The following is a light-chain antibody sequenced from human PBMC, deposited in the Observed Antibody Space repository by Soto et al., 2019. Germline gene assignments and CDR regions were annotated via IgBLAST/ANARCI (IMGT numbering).Light chain of an antibody. CDR3: NSYTSTNSL. Sequence: QSVLAQPASVSGSPGQSITISCTGTNSDVGCYNYVSWYQQHPGKAPKLMIYDVTNRPSGVSNRFSGSKSGNTASLTISGLQAGDEAYYYCNSYTSTNSLFGGGTKLTVL. CDR1: NSDVGCYNY. V-gene: IGLV2-14*01. CDR2: DVT. J-gene: IGLJ2*01.